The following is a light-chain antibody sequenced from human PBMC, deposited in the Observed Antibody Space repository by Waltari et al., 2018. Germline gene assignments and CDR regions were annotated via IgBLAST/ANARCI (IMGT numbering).Light chain of an antibody. V-gene: IGKV3-20*01. J-gene: IGKJ2*01. Sequence: VLTQSPGTLSLSPGERATVSCRASQRLTKNYLAWYQQKPGQAPRLLIYGAYSRAAGIPDRFSGSGSGTDFTLTISRLEPEDSAMYYCQQYGSSILYTFGQGTKLEIK. CDR3: QQYGSSILYT. CDR2: GAY. CDR1: QRLTKNY.